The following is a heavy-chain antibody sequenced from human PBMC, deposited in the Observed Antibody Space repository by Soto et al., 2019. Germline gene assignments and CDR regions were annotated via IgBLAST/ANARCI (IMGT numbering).Heavy chain of an antibody. D-gene: IGHD6-13*01. Sequence: QVQLVKSGAEVKKPGASVKVSCKASGYTFTSYAISWVRQAPGQGLEWMGWISAYNGNTNYAQKLQGRFTMTTDTSASTAYMELRSLGSDDTAVYYCAREAAAGLNDYWGQGTLVTVSS. V-gene: IGHV1-18*01. CDR3: AREAAAGLNDY. J-gene: IGHJ4*02. CDR1: GYTFTSYA. CDR2: ISAYNGNT.